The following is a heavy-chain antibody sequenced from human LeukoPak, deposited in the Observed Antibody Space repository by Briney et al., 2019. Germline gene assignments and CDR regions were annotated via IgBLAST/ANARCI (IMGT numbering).Heavy chain of an antibody. CDR1: GGSFSGYY. D-gene: IGHD6-19*01. J-gene: IGHJ1*01. V-gene: IGHV4-34*01. CDR2: INHSGST. Sequence: SETLSLTCAVYGGSFSGYYWTWIRQPPGKGLEWIGEINHSGSTNYNPSLKGRVTISVDTSKNQFSLKLSSVTAADTAVYYCARRGFSSGWPLGYFQHWGQGTLVTVSS. CDR3: ARRGFSSGWPLGYFQH.